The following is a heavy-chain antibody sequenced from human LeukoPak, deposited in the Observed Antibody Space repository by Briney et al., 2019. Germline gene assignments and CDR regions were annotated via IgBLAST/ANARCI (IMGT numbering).Heavy chain of an antibody. CDR2: ISSSSSTI. Sequence: GGSLRLSCAASGFTFGSYSMNWVRQAPGKGLEWVSYISSSSSTIYYADSVKGRFTISRDNAKNSLYLQMNSLRAEDTAVYYCARGPVLNYYDSSGYYYYFDYWGQGTLVTVSS. J-gene: IGHJ4*02. CDR1: GFTFGSYS. CDR3: ARGPVLNYYDSSGYYYYFDY. D-gene: IGHD3-22*01. V-gene: IGHV3-48*01.